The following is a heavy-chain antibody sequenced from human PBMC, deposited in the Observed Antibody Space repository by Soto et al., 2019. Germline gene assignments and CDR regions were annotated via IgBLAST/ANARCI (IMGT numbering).Heavy chain of an antibody. Sequence: GGSLRLSCAASGFNFSDHYMNWIRQAPGKGLEWVSYISGSSRYTNFADSVKGRFSISRDNAKNSLYLQMNSLRAEDTAVYYCARNTSGWHYYDYWGQGPPVTVSS. CDR1: GFNFSDHY. D-gene: IGHD6-19*01. J-gene: IGHJ4*02. V-gene: IGHV3-11*06. CDR3: ARNTSGWHYYDY. CDR2: ISGSSRYT.